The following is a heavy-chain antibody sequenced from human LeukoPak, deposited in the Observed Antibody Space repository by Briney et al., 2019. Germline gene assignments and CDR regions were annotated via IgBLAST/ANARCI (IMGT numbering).Heavy chain of an antibody. V-gene: IGHV3-20*04. Sequence: GGSLRLSCAASGFTFSSYGMSWVRQAPGKGLEWVSAIGDTGGSTFYADSVKGRLTISRDNAKNSLYLQMNSLRAEDTALYYCARDYYGSGSYYNPAYWGQGTLVTVSS. CDR2: IGDTGGST. CDR3: ARDYYGSGSYYNPAY. D-gene: IGHD3-10*01. CDR1: GFTFSSYG. J-gene: IGHJ4*02.